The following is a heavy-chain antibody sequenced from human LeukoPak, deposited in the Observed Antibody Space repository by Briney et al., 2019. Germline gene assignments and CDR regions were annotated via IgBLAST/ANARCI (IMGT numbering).Heavy chain of an antibody. V-gene: IGHV4-59*01. CDR3: ARSYYDSSGRFDP. CDR1: GGSISTYY. J-gene: IGHJ5*02. CDR2: ISYSGST. D-gene: IGHD3-22*01. Sequence: PSETLSLTCTVSGGSISTYYWSWIRQPPGKGLEWIGYISYSGSTNYNPSLKSRVTISVDTSKNQFSLKLSSVTAADTAVYYCARSYYDSSGRFDPWGQGTLVTVSS.